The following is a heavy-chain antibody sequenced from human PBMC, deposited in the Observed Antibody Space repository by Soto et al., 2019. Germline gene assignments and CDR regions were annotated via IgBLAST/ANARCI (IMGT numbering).Heavy chain of an antibody. CDR2: ISSSSSYI. Sequence: EVQLVESGGGLVKPGGSLRLSCAASGFTFSSYSMNWVRQAPGKGLEWVSSISSSSSYIYYADSVKGRFTISRDNAKNSLYLQMNSLRAEDTAVYYCARDPLCSGGSCYSYNWFHPWGQGTLVTVSS. CDR3: ARDPLCSGGSCYSYNWFHP. V-gene: IGHV3-21*01. J-gene: IGHJ5*02. D-gene: IGHD2-15*01. CDR1: GFTFSSYS.